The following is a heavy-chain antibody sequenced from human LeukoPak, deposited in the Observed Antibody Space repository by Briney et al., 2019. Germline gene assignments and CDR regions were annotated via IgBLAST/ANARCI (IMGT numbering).Heavy chain of an antibody. D-gene: IGHD5-12*01. Sequence: PGGSLRLSCAASGFTFSNYWMTWVRQAPGKGLEWGAHINQDGSEEHYMDSVKARFTISRDNAKNSLSLQMNSLRAEDTAVYYCVRDGGVSGYDLLDYWGQGTLVTVSS. CDR3: VRDGGVSGYDLLDY. CDR1: GFTFSNYW. V-gene: IGHV3-7*01. J-gene: IGHJ4*02. CDR2: INQDGSEE.